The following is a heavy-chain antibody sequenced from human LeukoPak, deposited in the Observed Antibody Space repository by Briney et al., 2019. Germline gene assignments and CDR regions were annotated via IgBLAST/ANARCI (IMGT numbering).Heavy chain of an antibody. Sequence: SETLSLTCAVYGGSFSGYYWSWIRQPPGKGLEWIGEINHSGSTNYNPSLKSRVTMSVDTSKNQFSLKLSSVTAADTAVYYCARDYPIVVVPAAIQNWFDPWGQGTLVTVSS. V-gene: IGHV4-34*01. CDR2: INHSGST. CDR3: ARDYPIVVVPAAIQNWFDP. D-gene: IGHD2-2*02. J-gene: IGHJ5*02. CDR1: GGSFSGYY.